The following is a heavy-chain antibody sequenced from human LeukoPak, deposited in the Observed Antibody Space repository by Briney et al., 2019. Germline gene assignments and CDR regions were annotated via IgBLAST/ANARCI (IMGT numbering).Heavy chain of an antibody. Sequence: PSETLSLTCTVSGGSISSSSYYWGWIRQPPGKGLEWIGSIYYSGSTYYNPSLKGRVTISVDTSKNQFSLKLSSVTAADTAVYYCARDSVGYNYFDYWGQGTLVTVSS. CDR2: IYYSGST. V-gene: IGHV4-39*07. CDR3: ARDSVGYNYFDY. J-gene: IGHJ4*02. D-gene: IGHD5-24*01. CDR1: GGSISSSSYY.